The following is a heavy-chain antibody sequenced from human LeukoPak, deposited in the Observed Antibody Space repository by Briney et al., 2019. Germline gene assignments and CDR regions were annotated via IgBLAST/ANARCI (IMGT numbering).Heavy chain of an antibody. J-gene: IGHJ3*02. D-gene: IGHD1-26*01. CDR3: ARDLEWELLTGAFDI. V-gene: IGHV1-2*02. CDR2: INPNRGGT. CDR1: GYTFTGYY. Sequence: ASVTVSFKASGYTFTGYYMHWVGQAPGQGREWMGWINPNRGGTNYVQKFQGRVTMNRDRYISTDYMELSRLRYDDTAVYYCARDLEWELLTGAFDIWGQGTMVTVSS.